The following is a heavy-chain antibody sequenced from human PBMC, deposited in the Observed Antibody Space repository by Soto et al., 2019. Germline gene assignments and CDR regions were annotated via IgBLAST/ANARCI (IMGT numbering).Heavy chain of an antibody. V-gene: IGHV3-7*01. Sequence: EVQLVESGGGLVQPGGSLRLSCAASGFTFSSYWMSWVRQAPGKGLEWVANIKQDGSEKYYVDSVKGRFTISRDNAKNSLYRKMNRLRAEDTAVYYCARPYCGGECYSDYYYYYGMDVWGQGTTVTVSS. D-gene: IGHD2-21*01. J-gene: IGHJ6*02. CDR2: IKQDGSEK. CDR3: ARPYCGGECYSDYYYYYGMDV. CDR1: GFTFSSYW.